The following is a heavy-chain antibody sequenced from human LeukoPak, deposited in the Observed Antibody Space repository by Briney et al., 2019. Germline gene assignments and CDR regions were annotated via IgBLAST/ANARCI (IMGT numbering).Heavy chain of an antibody. CDR1: GGSFSGYY. CDR2: INHSGST. V-gene: IGHV4-34*01. D-gene: IGHD3-9*01. J-gene: IGHJ3*02. CDR3: ARVRELRYFDWLLYSSDAFDI. Sequence: SETLSLTCAVYGGSFSGYYWSWIRQPPGKGLEWIGEINHSGSTNYNPSLKSRVTISVDTSKNQFSLKLSSVTAADTAVYYCARVRELRYFDWLLYSSDAFDIWGQGTMVTVSS.